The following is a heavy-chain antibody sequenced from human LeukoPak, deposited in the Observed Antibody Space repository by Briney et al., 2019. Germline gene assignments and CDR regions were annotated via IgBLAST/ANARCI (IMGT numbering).Heavy chain of an antibody. V-gene: IGHV3-53*01. J-gene: IGHJ4*02. D-gene: IGHD3-22*01. Sequence: HPGGSLRLSCAASGFTFSTYSMNWVRQAPGKGLEWVSVLYTGGGTDHADSVKGRFTISRDNSKNTLSLQMNSLRAEDTAIYYCTRSGYRHPYHFDSWGQGTLVTVSS. CDR2: LYTGGGT. CDR3: TRSGYRHPYHFDS. CDR1: GFTFSTYS.